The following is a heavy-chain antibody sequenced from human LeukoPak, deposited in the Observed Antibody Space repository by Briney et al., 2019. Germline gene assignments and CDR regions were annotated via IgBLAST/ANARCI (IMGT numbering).Heavy chain of an antibody. D-gene: IGHD2-2*01. V-gene: IGHV4-61*02. J-gene: IGHJ3*02. CDR1: GGSISSGSYY. CDR3: ARDLECCSSTSCASLDAFDI. Sequence: SQTLSLTCTVSGGSISSGSYYWSWIRQPAGKGLEWIGRIYTSGSTNYNPSLKSRVTISVDTSKNQFSLKLSSVTAADTAVYYCARDLECCSSTSCASLDAFDIWGQGTMVTVSS. CDR2: IYTSGST.